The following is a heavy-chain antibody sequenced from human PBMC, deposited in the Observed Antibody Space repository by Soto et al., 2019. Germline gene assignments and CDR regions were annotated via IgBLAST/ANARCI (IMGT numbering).Heavy chain of an antibody. Sequence: SETLSLTCAVSGYVITNGYHWGWIRQPPGNELEWIGTISHGGDTYYNQSLKSRVTISIDTAKNHLSLILSSVTAADTATYYCTRIYCTTTSCFINGMDGWGQGTTVTVS. J-gene: IGHJ6*02. CDR3: TRIYCTTTSCFINGMDG. CDR1: GYVITNGYH. CDR2: ISHGGDT. D-gene: IGHD2-2*01. V-gene: IGHV4-38-2*01.